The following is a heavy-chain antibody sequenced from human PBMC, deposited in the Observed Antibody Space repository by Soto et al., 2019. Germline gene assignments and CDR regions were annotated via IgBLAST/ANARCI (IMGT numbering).Heavy chain of an antibody. CDR2: ISSDGFNK. CDR1: GFTFNTYA. V-gene: IGHV3-30*18. J-gene: IGHJ4*02. D-gene: IGHD6-19*01. CDR3: AKDPITNGWSANYFDY. Sequence: QVQLVESGGGVVQPGRSLRLSCTASGFTFNTYAMHWVRQAPGRGLEGVAIISSDGFNKYYADSVKGRFTISRDNSKNTLYVQMNSLRAEDTAVYYCAKDPITNGWSANYFDYWGQGTLVTVSS.